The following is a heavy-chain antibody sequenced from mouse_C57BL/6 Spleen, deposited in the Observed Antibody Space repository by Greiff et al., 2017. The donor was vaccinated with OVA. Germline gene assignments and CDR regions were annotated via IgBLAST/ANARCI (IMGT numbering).Heavy chain of an antibody. J-gene: IGHJ4*01. Sequence: VKLQESGAELARPGASVKMSCKASGYTFTSYTMHWVKQRPGQGLEWIGYINPSSGYTKYNQKFKDKATLTADKSSSTAYMQLSSLTSEDSAVYYCAPVRDAMDYWGQGTSVTVSS. CDR1: GYTFTSYT. CDR3: APVRDAMDY. CDR2: INPSSGYT. V-gene: IGHV1-4*01.